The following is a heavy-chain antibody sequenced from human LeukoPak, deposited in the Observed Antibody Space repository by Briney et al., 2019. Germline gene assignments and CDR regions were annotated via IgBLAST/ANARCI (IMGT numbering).Heavy chain of an antibody. Sequence: ASVKVSCKASGYTFTSYGISWVRQAPGQGLEWMGWISAYNGNTEYAQKLQGRVTMTTDTSTSTAYMELRSLRSDDTAVYYCARPPQHTEKGGFFQHWGQGTLVTVSS. V-gene: IGHV1-18*01. J-gene: IGHJ1*01. CDR3: ARPPQHTEKGGFFQH. CDR2: ISAYNGNT. CDR1: GYTFTSYG. D-gene: IGHD2-21*01.